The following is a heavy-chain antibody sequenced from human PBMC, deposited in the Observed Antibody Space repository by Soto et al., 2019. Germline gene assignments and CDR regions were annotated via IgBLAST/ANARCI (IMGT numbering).Heavy chain of an antibody. CDR3: VKDDSSGYYYVDY. CDR1: GFSFTTYA. V-gene: IGHV3-30*02. J-gene: IGHJ4*02. D-gene: IGHD3-22*01. Sequence: QVQLVESGGGAVQPGGSLRLSCVASGFSFTTYAMHWVRQAPGKGLEWVALIKQNGNDKSYADSVKGRFTVSRDNSKNTVSLQMNSLRDEDAAVYYCVKDDSSGYYYVDYWGQGTLVTVSS. CDR2: IKQNGNDK.